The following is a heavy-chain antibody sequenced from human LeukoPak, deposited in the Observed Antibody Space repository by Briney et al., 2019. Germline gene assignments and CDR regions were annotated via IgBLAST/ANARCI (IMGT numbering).Heavy chain of an antibody. Sequence: GGSLRLSCAASGFTFSSYAMSWVRQAPGKGLEWVSAISGSGGSTYYADSVKGRFTISRDNSKNTLHLQMNSLRAEDTAVYYCAKYYDILTGYYYGMDVWGKGTTVTVSS. CDR3: AKYYDILTGYYYGMDV. CDR2: ISGSGGST. V-gene: IGHV3-23*01. CDR1: GFTFSSYA. D-gene: IGHD3-9*01. J-gene: IGHJ6*04.